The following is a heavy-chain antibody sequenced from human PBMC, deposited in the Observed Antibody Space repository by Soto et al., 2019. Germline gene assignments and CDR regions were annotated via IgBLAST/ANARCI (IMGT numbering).Heavy chain of an antibody. J-gene: IGHJ6*02. V-gene: IGHV3-33*01. CDR2: IWYDGSNK. Sequence: QVQLVESGGGVVQPGRSLRLSCAASGFTFSSYGMHWVRQAPGKGLEWVAVIWYDGSNKYYADSVKGRFTISRDNSKNTLYLQMTSLRAEDTAVYYCARDPPYDFWSGYELAPWGMDVWGQGTTVTVSS. CDR1: GFTFSSYG. CDR3: ARDPPYDFWSGYELAPWGMDV. D-gene: IGHD3-3*01.